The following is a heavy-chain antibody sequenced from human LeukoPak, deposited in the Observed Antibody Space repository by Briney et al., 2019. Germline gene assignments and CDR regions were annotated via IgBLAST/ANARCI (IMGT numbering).Heavy chain of an antibody. CDR1: GFTFSDYE. D-gene: IGHD3-10*02. V-gene: IGHV3-48*03. Sequence: GGSLRLSCVASGFTFSDYEINWVRQAPGKGLEXVSCISTSGSTTYYADSVKGRFTISRDNAKNSLFLQMNTLTDEDTAVYYCARGALHVFDYWGQGTPVTVSS. J-gene: IGHJ4*02. CDR3: ARGALHVFDY. CDR2: ISTSGSTT.